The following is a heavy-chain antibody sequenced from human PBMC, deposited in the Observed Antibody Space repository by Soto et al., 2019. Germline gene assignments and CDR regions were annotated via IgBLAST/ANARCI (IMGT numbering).Heavy chain of an antibody. J-gene: IGHJ6*02. V-gene: IGHV3-48*01. CDR2: ISSSGSTI. CDR1: GFTFSSYS. CDR3: ARDGDTVMGYYYYYGMDV. D-gene: IGHD5-18*01. Sequence: PGGSLRLSCAASGFTFSSYSMNWVRQAPGKGLEWVSYISSSGSTIYYADSVRGRFTISRDNAKNSLYLRMNSLRAEDTAVYYCARDGDTVMGYYYYYGMDVWGQGTTVTVSS.